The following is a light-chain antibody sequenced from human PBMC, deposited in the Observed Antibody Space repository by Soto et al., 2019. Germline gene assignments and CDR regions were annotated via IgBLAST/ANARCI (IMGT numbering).Light chain of an antibody. CDR3: MQALQTPQLT. J-gene: IGKJ4*01. V-gene: IGKV2-28*01. Sequence: DIVMIQSPVSLSVTPGESASISCRSTQSLLHSNGHNYLDWYLQQPGQSPQLLIFLGSNRASGVTDGVNGSGSGTDFTLKISRVEAGDVGVYYCMQALQTPQLTFGGGTKVEIK. CDR1: QSLLHSNGHNY. CDR2: LGS.